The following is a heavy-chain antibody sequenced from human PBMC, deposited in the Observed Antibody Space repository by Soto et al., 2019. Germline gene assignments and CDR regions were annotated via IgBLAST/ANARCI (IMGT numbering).Heavy chain of an antibody. CDR2: INAGNGNT. V-gene: IGHV1-3*01. CDR1: GYVFTSYA. D-gene: IGHD6-19*01. Sequence: VASVKVSCKTSGYVFTSYAVHWVRQAPGQRLEWMGWINAGNGNTQYSQKFKGRVTVTSATSASTAYMELSSLRSEDTAFYYCARAVTVDSSGWYALRYWGQGTLVTVSS. CDR3: ARAVTVDSSGWYALRY. J-gene: IGHJ4*02.